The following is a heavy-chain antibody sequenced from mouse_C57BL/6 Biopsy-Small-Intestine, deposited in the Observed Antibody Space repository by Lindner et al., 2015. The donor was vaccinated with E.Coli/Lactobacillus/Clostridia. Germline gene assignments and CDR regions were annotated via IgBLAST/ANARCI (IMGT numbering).Heavy chain of an antibody. Sequence: VQLQESGAELMKPGASVKLSCKATGYTFTGYWMEWLKQRPGHGLEWIGENLPGGVNTNYNEKFKAKATFTSDPSSNTAYMQLSSLTTEDSAIYYCARGYSNYRYFDVWGTGTAVTVSS. J-gene: IGHJ1*03. CDR1: GYTFTGYW. V-gene: IGHV1-9*01. CDR2: NLPGGVNT. CDR3: ARGYSNYRYFDV. D-gene: IGHD2-5*01.